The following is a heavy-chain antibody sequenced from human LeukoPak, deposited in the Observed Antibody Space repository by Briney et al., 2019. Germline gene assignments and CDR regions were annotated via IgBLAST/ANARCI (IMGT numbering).Heavy chain of an antibody. Sequence: GGSLRLSCAASGFVFSNHWMTWVRQAPGKGLEWVANINERGSETYYADYVKGRFTISRGNTKKSLFLQLNSLSVEDTATYYCAKDYSFSNFNWGQGTLVTVSS. J-gene: IGHJ4*02. D-gene: IGHD2-15*01. CDR1: GFVFSNHW. CDR3: AKDYSFSNFN. V-gene: IGHV3-7*01. CDR2: INERGSET.